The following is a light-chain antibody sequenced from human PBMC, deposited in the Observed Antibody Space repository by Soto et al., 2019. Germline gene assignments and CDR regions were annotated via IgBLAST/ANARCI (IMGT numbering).Light chain of an antibody. Sequence: IKLNQTPSSLSASVDDRVTITCRASQGISSALAWYQQKPGTAPKLLIYAASSLESGVPSRFSGSGSGTDFTLTISSLQPEDFATYYCHQFYKCPTFGQGTRLE. V-gene: IGKV1D-13*01. CDR1: QGISSA. CDR2: AAS. J-gene: IGKJ5*01. CDR3: HQFYKCPT.